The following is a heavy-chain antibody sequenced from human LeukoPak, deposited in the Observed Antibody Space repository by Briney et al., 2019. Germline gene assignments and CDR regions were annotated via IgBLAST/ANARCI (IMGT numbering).Heavy chain of an antibody. V-gene: IGHV4-59*08. CDR3: ARLSSGYYPYFDY. CDR2: IYYSGST. D-gene: IGHD3-22*01. Sequence: PSETLSLTCTVSGGSISSYYWSWIRQPPGKGLEWIGYIYYSGSTNYNPSLKSRVTISVDTSKNQFSLKLSSVTAADTAVYYCARLSSGYYPYFDYWGQGTLVTVSS. CDR1: GGSISSYY. J-gene: IGHJ4*02.